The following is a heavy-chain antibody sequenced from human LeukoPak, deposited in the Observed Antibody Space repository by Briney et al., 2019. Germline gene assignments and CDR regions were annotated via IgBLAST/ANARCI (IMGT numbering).Heavy chain of an antibody. D-gene: IGHD3-22*01. CDR1: GFTFSSYA. V-gene: IGHV3-23*01. CDR3: AKGPGYDSSGYYFTREYYFDY. J-gene: IGHJ4*02. CDR2: ISGSGGST. Sequence: GGSLRLSCAASGFTFSSYAMSWVRQAPGKGLEWVSAISGSGGSTYYADSVKGRFTISRDNSKNTLYLQMNSLRAEDTAVYYCAKGPGYDSSGYYFTREYYFDYWGQGTLVTVSS.